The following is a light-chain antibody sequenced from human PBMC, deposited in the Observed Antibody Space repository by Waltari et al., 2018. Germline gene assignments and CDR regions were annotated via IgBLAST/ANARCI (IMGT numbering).Light chain of an antibody. CDR2: EAT. CDR1: SSDVGTYNL. V-gene: IGLV2-23*01. J-gene: IGLJ3*02. Sequence: QSALTQPASVSGSPGQSLAVSCTGSSSDVGTYNLVSWYQQHPGKAPKLIIYEATKRPSGVSNRFSGSKSGNMASLTISGLQAEDEAEYYCCSFAGSRTDWVFGGGTKLTVL. CDR3: CSFAGSRTDWV.